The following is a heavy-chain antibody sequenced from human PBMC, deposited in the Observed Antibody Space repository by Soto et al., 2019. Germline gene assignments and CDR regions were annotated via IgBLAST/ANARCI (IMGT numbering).Heavy chain of an antibody. CDR3: TTDSHIVVVPAAMPVDAFDI. Sequence: GGSLRLSCAASGFTFSNAWMSWVRQAPGKGLEWVGRIKSKTDGGTTDYAAPVKGRFTISRDDSKNTLYLQMNSLKTEDTAVYYCTTDSHIVVVPAAMPVDAFDIWGQGTMVTVSS. J-gene: IGHJ3*02. D-gene: IGHD2-2*01. CDR2: IKSKTDGGTT. V-gene: IGHV3-15*01. CDR1: GFTFSNAW.